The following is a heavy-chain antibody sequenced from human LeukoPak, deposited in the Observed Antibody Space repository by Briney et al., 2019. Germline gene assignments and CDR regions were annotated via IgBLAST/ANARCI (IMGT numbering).Heavy chain of an antibody. D-gene: IGHD3-10*01. J-gene: IGHJ4*02. Sequence: GGSLRLSCAASGFTFSSYAMHWVRQAPGKGLEWVAVISYDGSNKYYADSVKGRFTISRDNSKNTLYLQMNSLRAEDTAVYYCARVTYYYGSGGFDYWGQGTLVTVSS. V-gene: IGHV3-30-3*01. CDR2: ISYDGSNK. CDR1: GFTFSSYA. CDR3: ARVTYYYGSGGFDY.